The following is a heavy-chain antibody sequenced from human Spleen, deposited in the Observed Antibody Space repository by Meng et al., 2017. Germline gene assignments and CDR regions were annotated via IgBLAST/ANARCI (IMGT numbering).Heavy chain of an antibody. CDR2: INDSGST. V-gene: IGHV4-34*01. CDR1: GGSFSGYY. D-gene: IGHD6-13*01. Sequence: GSLRLSCAVYGGSFSGYYWSWIRQPPGKGREWIGEINDSGSTNYNPSLKSRVTLSVDMSKNQFSLKLSSVTAADTAVYYCATLIGAAAVWYFDLWGRGTLVTVSS. J-gene: IGHJ2*01. CDR3: ATLIGAAAVWYFDL.